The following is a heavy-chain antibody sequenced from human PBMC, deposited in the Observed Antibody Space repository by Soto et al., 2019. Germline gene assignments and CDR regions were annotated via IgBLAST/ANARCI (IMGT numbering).Heavy chain of an antibody. J-gene: IGHJ5*02. CDR1: GFTFSDYY. V-gene: IGHV3-11*04. CDR2: ISSSGSTI. CDR3: AREEYVGFNCFAP. Sequence: GGSLRLSCAASGFTFSDYYMSWIRQAPGKGLEWVSYISSSGSTIYYADSVKGRFTISRDNAKNSLYLQMNSLRDEDTAVYYCAREEYVGFNCFAPWGQGTLVTVSS. D-gene: IGHD3-16*01.